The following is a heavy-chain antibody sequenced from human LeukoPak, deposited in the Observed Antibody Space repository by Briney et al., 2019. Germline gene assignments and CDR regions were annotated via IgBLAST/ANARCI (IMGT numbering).Heavy chain of an antibody. J-gene: IGHJ4*02. CDR3: ARAGGFFSPFGY. V-gene: IGHV4-31*03. CDR2: IYYSGST. D-gene: IGHD3-3*01. CDR1: GGSISSSSYF. Sequence: SETLSLTCTVSGGSISSSSYFWGWIRQHPGKGLEWIGYIYYSGSTYYNPSLKSRVTISVDTSKNQFSLKLSSVTAADTAVYYCARAGGFFSPFGYWGQGTLVTVSS.